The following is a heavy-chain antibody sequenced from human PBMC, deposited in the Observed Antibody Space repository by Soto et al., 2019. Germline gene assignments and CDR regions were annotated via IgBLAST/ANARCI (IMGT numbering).Heavy chain of an antibody. CDR1: GFTFSSYG. J-gene: IGHJ4*02. V-gene: IGHV3-33*08. CDR3: ARDTTYYDILTGYSYVDY. D-gene: IGHD3-9*01. CDR2: IWYDGSNK. Sequence: GGSLSLSCAASGFTFSSYGMHWVRQAPGKGLEWVAVIWYDGSNKYYADSVKGRFTISRDNSKNTLYLQMNSLRAEDTAVYYCARDTTYYDILTGYSYVDYWGQGTLVTVSS.